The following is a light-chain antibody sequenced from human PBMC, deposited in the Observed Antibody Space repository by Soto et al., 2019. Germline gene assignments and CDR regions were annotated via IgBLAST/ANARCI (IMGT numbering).Light chain of an antibody. Sequence: EIVMTQSPATLSVTPGERDTLSCRASQSVSSNLAWYQQTPGQAPRLLIYGTSTRATGIPARFSGSGSGTEFTLTISSLQSEDFAVYYCQQYNNWPPRTFGQGTKV. V-gene: IGKV3-15*01. CDR2: GTS. CDR1: QSVSSN. CDR3: QQYNNWPPRT. J-gene: IGKJ1*01.